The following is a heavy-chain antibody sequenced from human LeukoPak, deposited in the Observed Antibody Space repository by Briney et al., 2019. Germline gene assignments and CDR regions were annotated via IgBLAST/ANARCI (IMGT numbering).Heavy chain of an antibody. CDR2: ISYDGSYK. V-gene: IGHV3-30*18. CDR3: AKQGPLYGMDV. CDR1: GFTFSSYG. Sequence: PGGSLRLSCAASGFTFSSYGMPWVRQAPGKGLEWVAVISYDGSYKDFADSVKGRFTISRDNSKSTLHLQMNSLRAEDTAVYFCAKQGPLYGMDVWDQGTTVTVSS. J-gene: IGHJ6*02.